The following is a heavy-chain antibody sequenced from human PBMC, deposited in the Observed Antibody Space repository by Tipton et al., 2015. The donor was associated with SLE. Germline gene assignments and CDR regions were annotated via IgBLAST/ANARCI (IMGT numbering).Heavy chain of an antibody. V-gene: IGHV4-61*02. CDR2: IYNSGIT. D-gene: IGHD3-10*01. CDR3: ARDRRGWYFDL. J-gene: IGHJ2*01. Sequence: TLSLTCTVSGDSFSSGSSSWNWVRQPAGKGLEWIGLIYNSGITNYNPSLKSRVTISVDTSKNQFSLKLSSVTAADTAAYYCARDRRGWYFDLWGRGTLVTVSS. CDR1: GDSFSSGSSS.